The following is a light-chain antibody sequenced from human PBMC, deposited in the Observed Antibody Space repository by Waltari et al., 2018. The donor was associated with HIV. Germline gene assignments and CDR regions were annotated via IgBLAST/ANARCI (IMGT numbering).Light chain of an antibody. Sequence: SYELTQPPSVSVSPGQTARITCSGDALPKQYAYWYQQKPGQAPVLVIYKNIGRPSGIPARCSGSRSGTTVTLTISGVQAEDEADYHCQSAGGSGSYVVFGGGTKLTVL. V-gene: IGLV3-25*03. CDR3: QSAGGSGSYVV. J-gene: IGLJ2*01. CDR2: KNI. CDR1: ALPKQY.